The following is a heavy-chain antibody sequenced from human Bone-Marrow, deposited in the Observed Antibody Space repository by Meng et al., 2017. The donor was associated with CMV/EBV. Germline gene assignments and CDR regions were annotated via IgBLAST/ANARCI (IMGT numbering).Heavy chain of an antibody. V-gene: IGHV3-74*01. D-gene: IGHD3-16*02. J-gene: IGHJ6*02. CDR3: ARPRYPESFFGYYYYGMGV. CDR2: INSDGSNT. Sequence: GGSLRLSCAASGFTFSSYWMHWVRQAPGKGLVWVSRINSDGSNTSYADSVKGRFTISIDNAKNTLYLQMNSLRAEDTAVYCCARPRYPESFFGYYYYGMGVWGQGTTVTVSS. CDR1: GFTFSSYW.